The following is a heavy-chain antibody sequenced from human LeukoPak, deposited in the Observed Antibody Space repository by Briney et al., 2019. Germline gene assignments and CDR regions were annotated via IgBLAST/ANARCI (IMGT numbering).Heavy chain of an antibody. D-gene: IGHD3-22*01. CDR2: IYPGDSDT. Sequence: GESLKISCKGSGYSFTTYWIGWVRQMPGRGLEWMGIIYPGDSDTRYSPSFQGQVTISADKSINTAYLQWSSLKASDTAMYYCARQRYDRSPSDYWGQGTLVTVSS. CDR3: ARQRYDRSPSDY. CDR1: GYSFTTYW. J-gene: IGHJ4*02. V-gene: IGHV5-51*01.